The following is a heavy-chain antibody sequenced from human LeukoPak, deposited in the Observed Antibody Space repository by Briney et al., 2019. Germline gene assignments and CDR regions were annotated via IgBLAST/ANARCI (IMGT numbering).Heavy chain of an antibody. J-gene: IGHJ4*02. CDR1: GYTLTELS. CDR2: INPNSGGT. V-gene: IGHV1-2*02. D-gene: IGHD3-9*01. Sequence: ASVKVSCKVSGYTLTELSMHWVRQAPGQGLEWMGWINPNSGGTNYAQKFQGRVTMTRDTSISTAYMELSRLRSDDTAVYYCATLGNFDWLLSATYYFDYWGQGTLVTVSS. CDR3: ATLGNFDWLLSATYYFDY.